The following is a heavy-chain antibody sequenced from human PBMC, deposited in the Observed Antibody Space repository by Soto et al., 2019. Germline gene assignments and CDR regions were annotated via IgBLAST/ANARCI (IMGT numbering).Heavy chain of an antibody. CDR3: ARAQLLRYFDWPLSGIDY. CDR1: GYTFTSYA. Sequence: ASVKVSCKASGYTFTSYAMHWVRQAPGQRLEWMGWINAGNGNTKYSQKFQGRVTITRDTSASTAYMELSSLRSEDTAVYYCARAQLLRYFDWPLSGIDYWGQGTLVTVSS. V-gene: IGHV1-3*01. CDR2: INAGNGNT. D-gene: IGHD3-9*01. J-gene: IGHJ4*02.